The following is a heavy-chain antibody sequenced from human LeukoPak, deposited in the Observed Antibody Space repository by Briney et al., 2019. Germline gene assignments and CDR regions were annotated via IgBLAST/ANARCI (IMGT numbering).Heavy chain of an antibody. V-gene: IGHV3-23*01. Sequence: PGGSLRLSCAASGFTFSSHAMNWVRQPPGKGLEWVSAITGSGATTYYADSVKGRFTISRDNFGDTLYLQMNSLRAEDTAVYYCAKDPDWGQGTLVTVSS. CDR2: ITGSGATT. CDR3: AKDPD. CDR1: GFTFSSHA. J-gene: IGHJ4*02.